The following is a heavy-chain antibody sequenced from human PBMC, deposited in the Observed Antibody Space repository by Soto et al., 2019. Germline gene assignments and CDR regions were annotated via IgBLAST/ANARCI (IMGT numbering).Heavy chain of an antibody. CDR3: TGITWFRGMDV. CDR1: GDSVSSNSAA. J-gene: IGHJ6*02. Sequence: SQTLSLTCAISGDSVSSNSAAWNCIMQSPSRGLEWLGRTYYKSKWNNDYSLSVKSRITINPDTSKNQFSLHLYSVTPEDTAVYYCTGITWFRGMDVWGQGTPVTVSS. D-gene: IGHD3-10*01. V-gene: IGHV6-1*01. CDR2: TYYKSKWNN.